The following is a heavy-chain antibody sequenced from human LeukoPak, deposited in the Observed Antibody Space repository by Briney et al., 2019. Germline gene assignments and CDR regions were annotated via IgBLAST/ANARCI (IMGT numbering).Heavy chain of an antibody. D-gene: IGHD3-9*01. CDR2: IYTSGST. V-gene: IGHV4-4*07. Sequence: PSETLSLTCTVSGGSISSCYWSWIRQPAGKGLEWIGRIYTSGSTNYNPSLKSRVTMSVDTSKNQFSLKLSSVTAADTAVYYCARGLAYNNILTGYYLSGMDVWGRGTTVTVSS. CDR3: ARGLAYNNILTGYYLSGMDV. J-gene: IGHJ6*02. CDR1: GGSISSCY.